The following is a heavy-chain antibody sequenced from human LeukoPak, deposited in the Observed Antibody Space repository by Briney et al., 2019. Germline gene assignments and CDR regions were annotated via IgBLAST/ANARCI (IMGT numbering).Heavy chain of an antibody. J-gene: IGHJ3*02. CDR3: AKVGLVVVAANRGEDAFDI. D-gene: IGHD2-15*01. CDR2: ISGSGGST. V-gene: IGHV3-23*01. CDR1: GFTFSSYA. Sequence: PGGSLRLSCAASGFTFSSYAMSWVRQAPGKGLEWVSAISGSGGSTYYADSVKGRFTISRDNSKNTLYLQMNSLRAEDTAVYYCAKVGLVVVAANRGEDAFDIRGQGTMVTVSS.